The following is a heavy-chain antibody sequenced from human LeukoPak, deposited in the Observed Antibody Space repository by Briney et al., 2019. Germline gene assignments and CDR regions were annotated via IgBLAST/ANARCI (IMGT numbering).Heavy chain of an antibody. CDR2: ISVYNGNT. J-gene: IGHJ6*04. CDR3: ARDHRDSSRLGTYGMDV. V-gene: IGHV1-18*04. Sequence: ASVKVSCKPSGYTFTNYGISWVRQAPGQGLEWMGWISVYNGNTDYTQKLQGRVTMTTDTSASTAYMELRSLRSDDTAVYYCARDHRDSSRLGTYGMDVWGKGTTVTVSS. CDR1: GYTFTNYG. D-gene: IGHD6-19*01.